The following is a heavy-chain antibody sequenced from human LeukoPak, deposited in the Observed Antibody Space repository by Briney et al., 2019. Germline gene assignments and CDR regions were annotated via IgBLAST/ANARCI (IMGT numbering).Heavy chain of an antibody. J-gene: IGHJ4*02. Sequence: GGSLRLSCAASGFTFSSYSMNWVRQAPGKGLEWVSYISSSTIYYADSVKGRFTISRDNAKNSLYLQMNSLRAEDTAVYYCARGGILTGYSYYWGQGTLVTVSS. CDR1: GFTFSSYS. CDR2: ISSSTI. V-gene: IGHV3-48*01. CDR3: ARGGILTGYSYY. D-gene: IGHD3-9*01.